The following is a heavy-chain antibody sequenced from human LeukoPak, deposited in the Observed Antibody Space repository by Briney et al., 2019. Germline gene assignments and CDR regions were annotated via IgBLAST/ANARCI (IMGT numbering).Heavy chain of an antibody. Sequence: ASVKVSFKASGYTFIDYYMHWLRQAPGQGLEWIGWISPNSGGTKYVQKFQGRVTMTRDTSITTVYMALSGLSFDDTGVYYCSRGGGRYSVDHGGQGTLVIVSS. CDR1: GYTFIDYY. D-gene: IGHD1-26*01. CDR2: ISPNSGGT. V-gene: IGHV1-2*02. CDR3: SRGGGRYSVDH. J-gene: IGHJ4*02.